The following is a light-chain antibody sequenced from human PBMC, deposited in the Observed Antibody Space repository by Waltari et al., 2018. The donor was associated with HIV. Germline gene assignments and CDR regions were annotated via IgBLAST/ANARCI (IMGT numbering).Light chain of an antibody. Sequence: QSALTQTASVSVSTGQSLTIPCTGASSNAGGYNYVSWYQQHPGKAPNRSIYEVSNRPSGLSDRFSVSRSGNTAVLTISGLQADDGSVYFCCSHAAFNILLFGRGTKLTVL. CDR2: EVS. CDR3: CSHAAFNILL. V-gene: IGLV2-14*01. J-gene: IGLJ2*01. CDR1: SSNAGGYNY.